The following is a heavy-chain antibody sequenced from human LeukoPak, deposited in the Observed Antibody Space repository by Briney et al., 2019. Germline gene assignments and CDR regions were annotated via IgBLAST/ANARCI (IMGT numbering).Heavy chain of an antibody. Sequence: ASVKVSCKASGGTFSSYAISWVRQAPGQGLEWMGGIYSYNGNTNYAQKFQGRVTMTTDTSTSIAYMELRSLTSDDTAVYYCARLKNYGDYGYWGQGTLVTVS. D-gene: IGHD4-17*01. CDR2: IYSYNGNT. J-gene: IGHJ4*02. CDR3: ARLKNYGDYGY. CDR1: GGTFSSYA. V-gene: IGHV1-18*01.